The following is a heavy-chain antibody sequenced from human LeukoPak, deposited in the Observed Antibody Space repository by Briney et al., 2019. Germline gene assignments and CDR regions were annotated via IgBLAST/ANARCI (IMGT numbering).Heavy chain of an antibody. J-gene: IGHJ3*02. Sequence: SETLSLTCTVSGGSISSYYWSWIRQPPGKGLEWIGYIYYSGSTNYNPSLKSRVTISVDTSKNQFSLKLSSVTAADTAVYHCARVQQYNGSGSYYVGAFDIWGQGTMVTVSS. CDR3: ARVQQYNGSGSYYVGAFDI. D-gene: IGHD3-10*01. CDR2: IYYSGST. CDR1: GGSISSYY. V-gene: IGHV4-59*01.